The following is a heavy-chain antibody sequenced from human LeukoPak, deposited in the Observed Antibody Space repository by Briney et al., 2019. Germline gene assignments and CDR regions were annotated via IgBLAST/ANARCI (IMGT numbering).Heavy chain of an antibody. CDR2: TYYSGST. Sequence: PSETLSLTCTVSGGSISTYYWSWIRQPPGKGLEWIAYTYYSGSTNYNPSLKSRVTISVDTSKNQFSLKLSSVTAADTAVYYCTRNGGYSDWYFDLWGRGTLVTVSS. CDR3: TRNGGYSDWYFDL. V-gene: IGHV4-59*01. D-gene: IGHD4-23*01. J-gene: IGHJ2*01. CDR1: GGSISTYY.